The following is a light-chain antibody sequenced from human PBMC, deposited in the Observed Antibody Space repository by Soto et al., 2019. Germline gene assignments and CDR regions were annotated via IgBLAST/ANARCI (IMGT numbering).Light chain of an antibody. CDR3: SSFTSNRIYV. V-gene: IGLV2-14*03. CDR2: GVT. CDR1: HNDIGTYDY. J-gene: IGLJ1*01. Sequence: SALPQPTSLSGSPGQSISISCTGNHNDIGTYDYVSWYQQHPGRAPRLLIHGVTTRASGISDRFSASKSGLTASLTISGLQPEDEADYYCSSFTSNRIYVFGPGTKVTVL.